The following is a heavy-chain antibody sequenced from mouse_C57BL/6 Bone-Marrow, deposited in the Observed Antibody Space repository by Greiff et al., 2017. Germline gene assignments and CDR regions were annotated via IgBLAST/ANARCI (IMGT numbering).Heavy chain of an antibody. Sequence: EVMLVESGEGLVKPGGSLKLSCAASGFTFSSYAMSWVRQTPEKRLEWVAYISSGGDYIYYADTVKGRVTISRDNARNPLYLQMSSLKSEDTAMYYCTRVYYSPFDYWGQGTTLTVSS. J-gene: IGHJ2*01. CDR2: ISSGGDYI. CDR3: TRVYYSPFDY. V-gene: IGHV5-9-1*02. CDR1: GFTFSSYA. D-gene: IGHD1-1*01.